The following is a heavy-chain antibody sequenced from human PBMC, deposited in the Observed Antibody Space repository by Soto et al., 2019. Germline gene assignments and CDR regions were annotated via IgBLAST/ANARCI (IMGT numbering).Heavy chain of an antibody. CDR3: ARGSTIVRGAPSWFDP. Sequence: QVQLVQSGAEVKKPGSSVEVSCKASGGTFSRYTINWVRQAPGQGLEWMGRVIPIAAIANYTQKFQGRVTITVDKSSTTAYMELSSLRSDDTAVYYCARGSTIVRGAPSWFDPWGQGTLVTVSS. D-gene: IGHD3-10*01. CDR2: VIPIAAIA. J-gene: IGHJ5*02. V-gene: IGHV1-69*02. CDR1: GGTFSRYT.